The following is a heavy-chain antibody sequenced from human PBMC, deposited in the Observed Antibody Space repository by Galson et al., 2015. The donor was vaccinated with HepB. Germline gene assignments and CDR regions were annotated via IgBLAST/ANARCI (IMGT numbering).Heavy chain of an antibody. CDR2: ITPSGDNT. Sequence: SLRLSCAASGFTFSYYAMAWVRQAPGKGLEWISAITPSGDNTYSEDSMKGRFFISRDNSQNTLFLQMNSLRADDTAIYFCAKVFPEKTDGWYRQALYYFDSWGQGTRVTVSS. CDR3: AKVFPEKTDGWYRQALYYFDS. CDR1: GFTFSYYA. J-gene: IGHJ4*02. D-gene: IGHD6-19*01. V-gene: IGHV3-23*01.